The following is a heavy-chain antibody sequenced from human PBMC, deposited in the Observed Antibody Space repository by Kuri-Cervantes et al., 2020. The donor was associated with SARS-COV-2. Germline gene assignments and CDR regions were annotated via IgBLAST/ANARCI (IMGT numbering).Heavy chain of an antibody. CDR2: IKSKTDGGTT. Sequence: GESLKISCAASGFTFSNAWMSWVRQAPGKGLEWVGRIKSKTDGGTTDYAAPVKGRFTISRDDSKNTLYLQMNSLKTEDTAVYYCTTANLLTLYNYYYYMDVWGKGTTVTVSS. CDR1: GFTFSNAW. V-gene: IGHV3-15*01. D-gene: IGHD3-10*01. J-gene: IGHJ6*03. CDR3: TTANLLTLYNYYYYMDV.